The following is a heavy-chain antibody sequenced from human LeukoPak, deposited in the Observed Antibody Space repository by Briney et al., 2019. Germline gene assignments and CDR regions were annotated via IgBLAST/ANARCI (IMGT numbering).Heavy chain of an antibody. V-gene: IGHV3-66*01. CDR1: GFTVSSNY. J-gene: IGHJ4*02. Sequence: GGSLRLSCAASGFTVSSNYMSWVRQAPGKGLEWVSVIYSGGSTYYADSVKGRFTISRDNSKNTLYLQMNSLRAEDTAVYYCASLGAAGAPYFDYWGQGTLVTVSS. CDR2: IYSGGST. D-gene: IGHD6-13*01. CDR3: ASLGAAGAPYFDY.